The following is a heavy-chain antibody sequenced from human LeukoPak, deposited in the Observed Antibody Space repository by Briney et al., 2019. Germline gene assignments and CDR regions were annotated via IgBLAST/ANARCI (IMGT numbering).Heavy chain of an antibody. CDR2: ISSSSSYI. J-gene: IGHJ4*02. V-gene: IGHV3-21*01. CDR3: ARGDIVVVPTSSADY. Sequence: PGGSLRLSCAASGFTFDDYAMHWVRQAPGKGLEWVSSISSSSSYIYYADSVKGRFTISRDNAKNSLYLQMNSLRAEDTAVYYCARGDIVVVPTSSADYWGQGTLVTVSS. D-gene: IGHD2-2*01. CDR1: GFTFDDYA.